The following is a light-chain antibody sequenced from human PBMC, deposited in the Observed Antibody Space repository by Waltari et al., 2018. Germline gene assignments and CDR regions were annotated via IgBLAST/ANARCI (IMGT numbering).Light chain of an antibody. CDR3: CSHAFTTILA. J-gene: IGLJ2*01. V-gene: IGLV2-23*02. CDR2: EVN. CDR1: ANDIGSRDL. Sequence: QSALTQPASVSGSPGQSITISCTGTANDIGSRDLLSWYQHLPGKAPRLIIYEVNKRPSGVSNRFSGSKSGNTASLTISGLQTGDEADYYCCSHAFTTILAFGGGTSLTVL.